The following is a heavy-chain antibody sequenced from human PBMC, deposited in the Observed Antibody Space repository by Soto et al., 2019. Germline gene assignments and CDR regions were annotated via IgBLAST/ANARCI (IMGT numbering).Heavy chain of an antibody. CDR3: ARGASSIAARLY. CDR2: IKSDGSDT. V-gene: IGHV3-74*01. CDR1: GFTFNNYW. J-gene: IGHJ4*02. D-gene: IGHD6-6*01. Sequence: GGSLRLSCAASGFTFNNYWMHWVRQAPGKGLVWVSRIKSDGSDTAYADSVKGRFTISRDNAENMLYLQMNSLRAEDTAVYYCARGASSIAARLYWGLGTLVTVSS.